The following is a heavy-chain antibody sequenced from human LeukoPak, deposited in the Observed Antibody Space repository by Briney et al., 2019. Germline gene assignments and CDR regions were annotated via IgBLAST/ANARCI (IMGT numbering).Heavy chain of an antibody. J-gene: IGHJ6*03. CDR1: GGSISNYY. CDR2: IYTTEST. Sequence: SETLSLTCTVSGGSISNYYWSWIRQPAGKGLEWIGRIYTTESTNYNPSLKSRVTMSVDTSKNQFSLKLSSVTAADTAVYYCARGPTLSGIGYYYMDVWGKGTTVTISS. D-gene: IGHD3-10*01. V-gene: IGHV4-4*07. CDR3: ARGPTLSGIGYYYMDV.